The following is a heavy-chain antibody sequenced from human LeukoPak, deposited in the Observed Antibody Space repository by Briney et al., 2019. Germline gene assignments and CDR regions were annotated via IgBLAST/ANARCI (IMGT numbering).Heavy chain of an antibody. CDR1: GGSFSGYY. CDR3: ARQSSGPTDAFDI. J-gene: IGHJ3*02. D-gene: IGHD6-19*01. Sequence: PSETLSLTCAVYGGSFSGYYWSWIRQPPGKGLEWIGEINHSGSTNYNPSLKSRVTISVDTSKNQFSLKLSSVTAADTAVYYCARQSSGPTDAFDIWGQGTMATVSS. CDR2: INHSGST. V-gene: IGHV4-34*01.